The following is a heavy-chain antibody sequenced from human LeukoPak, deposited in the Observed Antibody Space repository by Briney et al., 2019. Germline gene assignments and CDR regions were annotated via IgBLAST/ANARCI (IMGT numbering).Heavy chain of an antibody. Sequence: SETLSLTCAVSGGSISSSNWWSWVRQPPGKGLEWIGEIYHSGSTNYNPSLKSRVTISVDKSKNQFSLKLSSVTAADTAVYYCAKDHYGSGSYGDYWGQGTLVTVSS. J-gene: IGHJ4*02. CDR3: AKDHYGSGSYGDY. V-gene: IGHV4-4*02. D-gene: IGHD3-10*01. CDR1: GGSISSSNW. CDR2: IYHSGST.